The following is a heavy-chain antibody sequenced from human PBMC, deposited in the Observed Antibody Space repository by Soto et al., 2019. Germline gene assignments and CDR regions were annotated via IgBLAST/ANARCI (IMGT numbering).Heavy chain of an antibody. Sequence: GGSLRLSCAASVFTFSSYSMNWVRQAPGKGLEWVSSISSSSYIYYADSVKGRFTISRDNAKNSLYLQMNSLRAEDTAVYYCARDPYPRYCSSTSCTGRYYYYYYMDVWGKGTTVTVSS. V-gene: IGHV3-21*01. CDR2: ISSSSYI. J-gene: IGHJ6*03. D-gene: IGHD2-2*01. CDR1: VFTFSSYS. CDR3: ARDPYPRYCSSTSCTGRYYYYYYMDV.